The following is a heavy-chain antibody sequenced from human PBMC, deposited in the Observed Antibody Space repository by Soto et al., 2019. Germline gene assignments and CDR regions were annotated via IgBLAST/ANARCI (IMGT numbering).Heavy chain of an antibody. Sequence: GESLKISCKGSGYSFTSYWIGWVRQMPGKGLEWMGIIYPGDSDTRYSPSFQGQVTISADKSISTAYLQWSSLQASDTAIYYCARQGRCSSTSCYTGANFYYYGMDVWGQGTTVTVSS. D-gene: IGHD2-2*02. V-gene: IGHV5-51*01. CDR1: GYSFTSYW. CDR3: ARQGRCSSTSCYTGANFYYYGMDV. CDR2: IYPGDSDT. J-gene: IGHJ6*02.